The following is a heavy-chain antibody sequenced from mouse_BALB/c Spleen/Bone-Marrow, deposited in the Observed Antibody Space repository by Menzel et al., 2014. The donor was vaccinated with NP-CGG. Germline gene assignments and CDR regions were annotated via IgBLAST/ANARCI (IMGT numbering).Heavy chain of an antibody. CDR1: GYAFSNFW. CDR3: ARVYYGNLDY. J-gene: IGHJ2*01. D-gene: IGHD2-1*01. V-gene: IGHV1-80*01. Sequence: VQLQQSGAELVRPGSSVKISCKASGYAFSNFWMNWVKQRPGQGLEWIGQIHPGDGDTNNNGKFKGKATLTTDKSSGTAYMQLSSLSSEDSAVYFCARVYYGNLDYWGQGTTLTVSS. CDR2: IHPGDGDT.